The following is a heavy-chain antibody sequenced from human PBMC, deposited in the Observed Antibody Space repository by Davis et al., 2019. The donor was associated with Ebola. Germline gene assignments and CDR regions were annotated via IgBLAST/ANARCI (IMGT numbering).Heavy chain of an antibody. V-gene: IGHV3-30-3*01. D-gene: IGHD2-2*01. Sequence: PGGSLRLSCAASGFTFSSYAMHWVRQAPGKGLEWVAVISYDGSNKYYADSVKGRFTISRDNAKNSLYLQMNSLRAEDTAVYYCARDRVVVVPAAIFYYYYGMDVWGQGTTVTVSS. CDR1: GFTFSSYA. J-gene: IGHJ6*02. CDR3: ARDRVVVVPAAIFYYYYGMDV. CDR2: ISYDGSNK.